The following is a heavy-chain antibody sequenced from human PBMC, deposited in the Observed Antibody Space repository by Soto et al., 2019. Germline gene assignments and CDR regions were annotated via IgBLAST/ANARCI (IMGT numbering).Heavy chain of an antibody. V-gene: IGHV3-23*01. CDR2: VSASGDRT. CDR1: GFTFSSHA. D-gene: IGHD3-16*01. Sequence: EVQLLESGGALVQPGGSLRLSCAASGFTFSSHAMRWVRQAPGKGLEWVSSVSASGDRTYYADSVKGRFTISRDNAKNTVSLQMNSLRAADTALYYCAKKSGSYAYFEDWGQGTLVTVSS. CDR3: AKKSGSYAYFED. J-gene: IGHJ4*02.